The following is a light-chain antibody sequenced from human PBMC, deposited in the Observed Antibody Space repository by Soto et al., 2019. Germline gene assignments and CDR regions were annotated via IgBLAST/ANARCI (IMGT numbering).Light chain of an antibody. CDR2: GAS. CDR3: QQYNNWPPLT. J-gene: IGKJ1*01. V-gene: IGKV3-15*01. Sequence: VMTQSPATLSVSPGERATLSCRASQSVSSNLAWYQQKPGQAPRLLIYGASTRATGIPARFSGSGSGTEFTLTISSLQSEDFAVYYCQQYNNWPPLTFGQGTKVEIK. CDR1: QSVSSN.